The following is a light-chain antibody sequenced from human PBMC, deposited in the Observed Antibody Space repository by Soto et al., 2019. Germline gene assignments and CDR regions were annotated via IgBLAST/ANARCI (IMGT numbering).Light chain of an antibody. J-gene: IGKJ5*01. V-gene: IGKV1-17*01. Sequence: DIQMTQSPPSLSASVGDRVTITCRASQGIRVDLGWYQQKPGKAPKRLIYAASNLQSGVPSRFNGSGSGTEFILTISSLQPEDFATYYCLQYDNLPPFTFGQGTRLEIK. CDR1: QGIRVD. CDR2: AAS. CDR3: LQYDNLPPFT.